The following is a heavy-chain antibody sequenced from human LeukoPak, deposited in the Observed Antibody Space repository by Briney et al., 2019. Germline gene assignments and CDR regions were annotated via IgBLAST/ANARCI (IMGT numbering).Heavy chain of an antibody. D-gene: IGHD2-15*01. CDR2: ISTSTGDT. CDR1: GYSFILYG. Sequence: ASVKVSCKTSGYSFILYGISWVRQAPGQGPEWMGWISTSTGDTKYTQKFQGRVTLTTDTSTSTAYMELSSLRSEDTAVYYCARGGYCSGGSCYSGFDYWGQGTLVTVSS. CDR3: ARGGYCSGGSCYSGFDY. V-gene: IGHV1-18*01. J-gene: IGHJ4*02.